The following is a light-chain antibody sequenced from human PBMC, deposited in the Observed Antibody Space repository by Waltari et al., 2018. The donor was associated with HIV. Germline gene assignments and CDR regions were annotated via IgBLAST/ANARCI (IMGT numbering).Light chain of an antibody. CDR1: SSNIGPGYS. J-gene: IGLJ2*01. CDR2: PNP. V-gene: IGLV1-40*01. Sequence: QSVLTQPPSVSAAPGQRITIPCTGNSSNIGPGYSVHWYQQVPGSSPRHLIYPNPNRPAGVPARFSGSKSGSSASLAITGLRAEDEADYYCQSHDNSLSQSSVFGGGTKLTVL. CDR3: QSHDNSLSQSSV.